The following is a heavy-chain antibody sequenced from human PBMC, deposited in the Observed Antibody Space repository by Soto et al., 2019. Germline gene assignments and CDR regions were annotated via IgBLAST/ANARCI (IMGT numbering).Heavy chain of an antibody. Sequence: QVQLQQWGAGLLKPSETLSLTCAVYGGSFSGYYWSWIRQPPGKGLEWIGEINHSGSTNYNPSLKSRVTISVDTSKNQFSLKLSSVTAADTAVYYCARGTLILWFGELLYEFDYWGQGTLVTVSS. CDR3: ARGTLILWFGELLYEFDY. J-gene: IGHJ4*02. CDR1: GGSFSGYY. V-gene: IGHV4-34*01. CDR2: INHSGST. D-gene: IGHD3-10*01.